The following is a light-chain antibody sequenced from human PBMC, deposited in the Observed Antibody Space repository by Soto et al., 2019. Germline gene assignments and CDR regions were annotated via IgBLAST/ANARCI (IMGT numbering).Light chain of an antibody. CDR2: GAS. CDR3: QQYNHWPRT. Sequence: EILMTQSPATLSVSPGERATLSCRASQSVSSYLAWYQQKPGQPPRLLIYGASTRATGIPARFSGSGSGTDFTLTISSLQSEAFAVYYCQQYNHWPRTFGQGTKVEI. CDR1: QSVSSY. J-gene: IGKJ1*01. V-gene: IGKV3-15*01.